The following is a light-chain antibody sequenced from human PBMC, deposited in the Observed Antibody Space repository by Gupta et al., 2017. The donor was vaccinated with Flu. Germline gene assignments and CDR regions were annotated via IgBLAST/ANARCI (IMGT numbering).Light chain of an antibody. V-gene: IGLV2-14*01. J-gene: IGLJ2*01. Sequence: SALTQPASVSGSLGQSTTISCTGTSSDVGGYNFVSWYQQLPGQDPKLIIYDVNTRPAGGSDRFSASKSGNTASLTISGRQAEDEDDYYCSSKSNSGVVFGGGTRLTVL. CDR3: SSKSNSGVV. CDR2: DVN. CDR1: SSDVGGYNF.